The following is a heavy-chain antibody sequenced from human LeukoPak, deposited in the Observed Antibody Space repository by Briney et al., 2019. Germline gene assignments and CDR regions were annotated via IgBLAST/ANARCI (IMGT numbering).Heavy chain of an antibody. CDR2: ISSSSTYI. Sequence: PGGSLRLSCVASGFPFRSFSMNWVRQAPGKGLEWVSSISSSSTYIYYADSVKGRFTISRDNSKNTLYLQMKSLRAEDTAVYYCARDFYCSRTSCYAPSFDYWGQGTLVTVSS. CDR3: ARDFYCSRTSCYAPSFDY. V-gene: IGHV3-21*01. J-gene: IGHJ4*02. CDR1: GFPFRSFS. D-gene: IGHD2-2*01.